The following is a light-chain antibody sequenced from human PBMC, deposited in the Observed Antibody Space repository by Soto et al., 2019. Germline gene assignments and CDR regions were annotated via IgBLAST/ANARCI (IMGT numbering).Light chain of an antibody. CDR2: GVS. J-gene: IGKJ2*01. Sequence: DIQMTQSPSSLSASVGDRVTITCRPSQSIGSRLNWYQQKSGKAPKVLIFGVSGLQNGVPSRFSGNVSGTDFTLTISSLQPEDFATYYCQQTYSVPYTFGQGTKLEIK. CDR1: QSIGSR. V-gene: IGKV1-39*01. CDR3: QQTYSVPYT.